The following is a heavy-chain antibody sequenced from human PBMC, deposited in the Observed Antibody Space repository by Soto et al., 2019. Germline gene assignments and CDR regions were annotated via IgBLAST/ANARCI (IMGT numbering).Heavy chain of an antibody. CDR1: GFTFSSYG. CDR2: ISYDGSNK. CDR3: AKDPYFYYYDSSGYYPLGHFDY. V-gene: IGHV3-30*18. Sequence: PVGSLRLSCAASGFTFSSYGMHWVRQAPGKGLEWVAVISYDGSNKYYADSVKGRFTISRDNSKNTLYLQMNSLRAEDTAVYYCAKDPYFYYYDSSGYYPLGHFDYWGQGTLVTV. D-gene: IGHD3-22*01. J-gene: IGHJ4*02.